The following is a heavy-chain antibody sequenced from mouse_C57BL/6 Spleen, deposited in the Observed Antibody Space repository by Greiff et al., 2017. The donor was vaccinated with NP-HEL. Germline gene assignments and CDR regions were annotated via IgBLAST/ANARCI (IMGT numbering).Heavy chain of an antibody. D-gene: IGHD1-1*01. CDR1: GYTFTSYW. Sequence: QVQLQQSGAELVMPGASVKLSCKASGYTFTSYWMHWVKQRPGQGLEWIGEIDPSDSYTNYNQKFKGKSTLTVDKSSSTAYMQLSSLTSEDSAVYYCARSRDLLLHYYAMDYWGQGTSVTVSS. CDR2: IDPSDSYT. CDR3: ARSRDLLLHYYAMDY. J-gene: IGHJ4*01. V-gene: IGHV1-69*01.